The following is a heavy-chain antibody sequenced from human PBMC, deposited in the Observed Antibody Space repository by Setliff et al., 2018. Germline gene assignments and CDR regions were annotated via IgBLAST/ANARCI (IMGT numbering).Heavy chain of an antibody. CDR2: INTGNGNT. J-gene: IGHJ3*02. CDR3: ARDRAYYDILTGYYTHDAFDI. V-gene: IGHV1-3*04. CDR1: GYTFTSYV. D-gene: IGHD3-9*01. Sequence: ASVKVSCKASGYTFTSYVMHWVRQAPGQRLEWMGWINTGNGNTKYSQKFQGRVTITTDTSASTAYMELSSLRSEDTAVFYCARDRAYYDILTGYYTHDAFDIWGQGTMVTVSS.